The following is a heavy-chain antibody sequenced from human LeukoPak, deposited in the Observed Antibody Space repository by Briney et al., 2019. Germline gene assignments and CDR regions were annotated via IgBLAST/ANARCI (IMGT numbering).Heavy chain of an antibody. J-gene: IGHJ3*02. V-gene: IGHV3-7*01. Sequence: GGSLRLSCAASGFTFSSYWMGWVRQAPGKGLEWVANIKQDGSEKYYVDSVKGRFTISRDNAKNSLYLQMNSLRAEDTAVYYCARDSHDILTGYDSNAFDIWGQGTMVTVSS. D-gene: IGHD3-9*01. CDR2: IKQDGSEK. CDR3: ARDSHDILTGYDSNAFDI. CDR1: GFTFSSYW.